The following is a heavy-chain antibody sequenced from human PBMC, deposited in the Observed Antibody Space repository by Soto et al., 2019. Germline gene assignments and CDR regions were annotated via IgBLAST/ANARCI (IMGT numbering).Heavy chain of an antibody. Sequence: PGESLKISCKGSGYRFTSYWIGWVRQMPGKGLEWMGIIYPGDSDTRYSPSFQGQVTISADKSISTAYLQWNSLKASDTAMYYCARAAITMIVADPDAFDIWGQGTMVTVSS. V-gene: IGHV5-51*01. D-gene: IGHD3-22*01. J-gene: IGHJ3*02. CDR1: GYRFTSYW. CDR3: ARAAITMIVADPDAFDI. CDR2: IYPGDSDT.